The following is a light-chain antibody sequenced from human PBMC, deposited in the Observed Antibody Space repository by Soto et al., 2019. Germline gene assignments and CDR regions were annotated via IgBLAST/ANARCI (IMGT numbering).Light chain of an antibody. V-gene: IGKV3-20*01. CDR2: GAS. CDR1: QSVSSSY. CDR3: QQYGSSPPYT. J-gene: IGKJ2*01. Sequence: EIVLTQSPGTLSLSPGERATLSCRASQSVSSSYLAWYQQKPGQTPRLLIYGASSRATGIPDRFSGSGSGTDFTLTISRLEPEDCAVYYCQQYGSSPPYTFGQGTKVVIE.